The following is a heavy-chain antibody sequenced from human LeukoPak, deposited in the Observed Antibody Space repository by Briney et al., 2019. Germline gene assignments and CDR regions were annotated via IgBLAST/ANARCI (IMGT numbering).Heavy chain of an antibody. Sequence: QPGRSLRRSCVASGFTFSSYGMHWVRQAPGKGLEWVAVIWYDGSNKYYADSVKGRFTISRDNSKNTLYLQMNSLRAEDTAVYYCARWDYDILTGYYSPLDYWGQGTLVTVSS. J-gene: IGHJ4*02. CDR1: GFTFSSYG. CDR3: ARWDYDILTGYYSPLDY. D-gene: IGHD3-9*01. CDR2: IWYDGSNK. V-gene: IGHV3-33*01.